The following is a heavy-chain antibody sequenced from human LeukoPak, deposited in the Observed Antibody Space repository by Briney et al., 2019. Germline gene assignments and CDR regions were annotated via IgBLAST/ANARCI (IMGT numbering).Heavy chain of an antibody. CDR1: GFTFSTYA. CDR2: ISGSGGST. V-gene: IGHV3-23*01. D-gene: IGHD2-15*01. Sequence: PGGSLRLSCAASGFTFSTYALSWVRQAPGKGLEWVSSISGSGGSTDYADSVKGRFTLSRGNFENTLYLHMSRLRADDTAIYYCARAGKAAAFDYWGQGTLVTVSS. CDR3: ARAGKAAAFDY. J-gene: IGHJ4*02.